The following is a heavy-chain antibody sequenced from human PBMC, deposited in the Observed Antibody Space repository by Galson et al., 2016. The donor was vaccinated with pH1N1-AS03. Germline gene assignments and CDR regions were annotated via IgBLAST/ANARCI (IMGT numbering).Heavy chain of an antibody. D-gene: IGHD4/OR15-4a*01. CDR3: SRVSAGLTGYYYAMDV. V-gene: IGHV1-46*01. Sequence: SGYTFTSYYIHWVRQAPGQGRAWMGIINPSDGNTNYAQRFQGRVTMTRDTSTSTVYMELSSLRSDDTAVYYCSRVSAGLTGYYYAMDVWGQGTTVTVSS. CDR2: INPSDGNT. J-gene: IGHJ6*02. CDR1: GYTFTSYY.